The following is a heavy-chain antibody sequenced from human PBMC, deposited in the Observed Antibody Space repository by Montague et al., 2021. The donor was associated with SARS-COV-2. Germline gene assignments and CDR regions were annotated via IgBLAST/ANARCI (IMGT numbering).Heavy chain of an antibody. D-gene: IGHD3-22*01. V-gene: IGHV4-59*01. Sequence: SETLSLTCTVSGGSISSYYWSWIRQPPGKGLEWIGYIYYSGSTNYNPSLKSRVTISVDTSKNQFSLKLSSVTAADTAVYYCAREVRYYYDSSGPGAFDIWGQGIMVTVSS. J-gene: IGHJ3*02. CDR2: IYYSGST. CDR1: GGSISSYY. CDR3: AREVRYYYDSSGPGAFDI.